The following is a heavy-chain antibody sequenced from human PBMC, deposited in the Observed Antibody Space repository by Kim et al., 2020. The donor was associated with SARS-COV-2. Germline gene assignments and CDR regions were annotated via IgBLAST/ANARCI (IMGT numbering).Heavy chain of an antibody. CDR2: LSGSGSAI. J-gene: IGHJ1*01. D-gene: IGHD2-21*01. CDR3: GRGSPCGGEY. Sequence: GGSLRLSCAASGFTFSDFAMSWIRQAPGKGLEWLSYLSGSGSAIYYADSVKGRFTISRDNAKNPLYLQMNSLRVEDTAVYYCGRGSPCGGEYWGQGTLVTVSS. CDR1: GFTFSDFA. V-gene: IGHV3-11*01.